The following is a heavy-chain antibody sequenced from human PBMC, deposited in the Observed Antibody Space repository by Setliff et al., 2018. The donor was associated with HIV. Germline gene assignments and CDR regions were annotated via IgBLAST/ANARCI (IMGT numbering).Heavy chain of an antibody. D-gene: IGHD6-25*01. V-gene: IGHV4-4*02. CDR3: ARAGSSGDHYYYYYMDV. CDR1: GGSISSSNW. CDR2: IYHSGRT. Sequence: KPSETLSLTCAVSGGSISSSNWWSWVRQPPGKGLEWIGKIYHSGRTYYNPSLKSRVTISVDKSKNQFSLKLSSVTAADTAVYYCARAGSSGDHYYYYYMDVWGKGTTVTVSS. J-gene: IGHJ6*03.